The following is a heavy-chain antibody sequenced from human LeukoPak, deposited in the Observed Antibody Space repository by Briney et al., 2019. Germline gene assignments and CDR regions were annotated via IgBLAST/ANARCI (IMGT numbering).Heavy chain of an antibody. V-gene: IGHV1-2*02. Sequence: ASVKVSCKASGYTFTGYYMHWVRQAPGQGLEWMGWINPNSGGTNYAQRFRGRVTMTRDTSISTAYMELSRLRSDDTAVYYCARERYYDSSGEKYYFDYWGQGTLVTVSS. D-gene: IGHD3-22*01. CDR2: INPNSGGT. CDR3: ARERYYDSSGEKYYFDY. J-gene: IGHJ4*02. CDR1: GYTFTGYY.